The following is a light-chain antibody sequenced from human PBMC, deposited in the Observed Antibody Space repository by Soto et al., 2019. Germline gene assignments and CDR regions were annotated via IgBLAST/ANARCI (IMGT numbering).Light chain of an antibody. V-gene: IGLV2-8*01. J-gene: IGLJ1*01. Sequence: QSALTQPPSASGSPGQSVTISCTGTSSDVGGYNYVSWYQQYPGKVPKLMIYEVNKRPSGVPDRFSVSKSGNTASLTVSGRQAEDEAQYHCTSYASGNNDFATGTKVTVL. CDR3: TSYASGNND. CDR2: EVN. CDR1: SSDVGGYNY.